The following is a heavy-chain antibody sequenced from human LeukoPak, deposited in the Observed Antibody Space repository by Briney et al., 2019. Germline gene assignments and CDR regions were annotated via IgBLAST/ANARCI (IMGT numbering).Heavy chain of an antibody. V-gene: IGHV4-34*01. CDR2: INHSGST. Sequence: PSETLSLTCAVYGGSFSGYYWSWIRQPPGKGLEWIGEINHSGSTNFNPSLKSRVTISVDTSKNQFSLKLTSVTAADTAVYYCARGWGYHRSGYYLGYWGQGSLVTVSS. CDR1: GGSFSGYY. D-gene: IGHD3-22*01. J-gene: IGHJ4*02. CDR3: ARGWGYHRSGYYLGY.